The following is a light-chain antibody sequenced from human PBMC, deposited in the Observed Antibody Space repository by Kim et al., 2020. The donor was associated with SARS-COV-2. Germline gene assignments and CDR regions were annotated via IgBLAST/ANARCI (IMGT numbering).Light chain of an antibody. V-gene: IGKV1D-12*01. CDR1: QDISGW. CDR3: QEAINFPIM. J-gene: IGKJ5*01. Sequence: DTHMTQSPSSVSASVGDRVTITCRAGQDISGWVAWYQQTPGKAPKLLIYGASTLQSGVPSRLSGSGSGTELTLTISNLQPEDFATYNCQEAINFPIMFGQGTRLGIK. CDR2: GAS.